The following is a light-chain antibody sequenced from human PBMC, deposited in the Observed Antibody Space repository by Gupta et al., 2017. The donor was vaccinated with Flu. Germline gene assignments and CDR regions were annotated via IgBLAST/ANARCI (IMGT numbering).Light chain of an antibody. CDR3: HQDNNWPLT. V-gene: IGKV3-15*01. Sequence: TRPVSPGERATLACGASKSVRSSYLAWYQQKPGQAPRLLIYGASTSSTGIPARFSGSGSGTEFTLTISSLQSEDFAIYYCHQDNNWPLTFGQGTRLENK. CDR1: KSVRSSY. CDR2: GAS. J-gene: IGKJ5*01.